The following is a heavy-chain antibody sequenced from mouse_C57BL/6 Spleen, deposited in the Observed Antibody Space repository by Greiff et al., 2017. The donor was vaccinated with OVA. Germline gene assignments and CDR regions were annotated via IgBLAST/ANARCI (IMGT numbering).Heavy chain of an antibody. Sequence: VQLQQSGTVLVRPGASVKMSCKTSGYTFTSYWMHWVKQRPGQGLEWIGAIYPGNSDTSYNQKFKGKAKLTADTSASTAYMELSSLTNEDSAVYYCTRGDYSGSSNEYYFDYWGQGTTLTVSS. CDR1: GYTFTSYW. D-gene: IGHD1-1*01. CDR3: TRGDYSGSSNEYYFDY. V-gene: IGHV1-5*01. CDR2: IYPGNSDT. J-gene: IGHJ2*01.